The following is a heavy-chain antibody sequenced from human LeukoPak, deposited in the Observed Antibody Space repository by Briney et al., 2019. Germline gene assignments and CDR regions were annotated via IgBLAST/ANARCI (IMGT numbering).Heavy chain of an antibody. V-gene: IGHV3-23*01. D-gene: IGHD3/OR15-3a*01. Sequence: GGSLRLSCAASGFSFTSYAMSWVRQAPGKGLEWVSAISGSGGDTYYTESVKGRFIISRDNSQNTLYVQMNSLRAEDMAVYYCAKMDLLKVSFDIWGQGTAVSVSS. CDR1: GFSFTSYA. CDR3: AKMDLLKVSFDI. J-gene: IGHJ3*02. CDR2: ISGSGGDT.